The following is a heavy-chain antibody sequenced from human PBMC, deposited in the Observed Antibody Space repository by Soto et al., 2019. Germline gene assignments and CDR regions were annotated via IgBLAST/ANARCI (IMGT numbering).Heavy chain of an antibody. CDR3: ARDTVTYYYYYGMDV. CDR1: GGSIGSNNYY. Sequence: SETLSLTCTVSGGSIGSNNYYWAWIRQPPGKGLEWIGSIYYSGSTYYNPSLKSRVTISVDTSKNQFSLKLSSVTAADTAVYYCARDTVTYYYYYGMDVWGQGTTVTVSS. J-gene: IGHJ6*02. D-gene: IGHD4-4*01. CDR2: IYYSGST. V-gene: IGHV4-39*01.